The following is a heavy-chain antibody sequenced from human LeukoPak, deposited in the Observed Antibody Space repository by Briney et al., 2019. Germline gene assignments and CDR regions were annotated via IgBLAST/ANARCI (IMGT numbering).Heavy chain of an antibody. CDR2: INPNSCGT. V-gene: IGHV1-2*02. CDR1: GYTFTSYG. CDR3: ARDSPRMDV. Sequence: ASVKVSCKASGYTFTSYGISWVRQAPGQGLEWMGWINPNSCGTNYAQKFQGRVTMTRDTSISTAYMELSRLRSDDTAVYYCARDSPRMDVWGQGTTVTVSS. J-gene: IGHJ6*02.